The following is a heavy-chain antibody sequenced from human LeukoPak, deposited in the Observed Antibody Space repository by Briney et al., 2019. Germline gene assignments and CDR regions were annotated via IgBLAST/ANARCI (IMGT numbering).Heavy chain of an antibody. Sequence: ASVKVSCKASGYTFTSYGISWVRQAPGRGLEWMGWISAYNGNTNYAQKFQGRVTMTRNTSISTAYMELSSLRSEDTAVYYCARGGSYYYGSGNELDYWGQGTLVTVSS. D-gene: IGHD3-10*01. J-gene: IGHJ4*02. CDR2: ISAYNGNT. CDR1: GYTFTSYG. V-gene: IGHV1-18*01. CDR3: ARGGSYYYGSGNELDY.